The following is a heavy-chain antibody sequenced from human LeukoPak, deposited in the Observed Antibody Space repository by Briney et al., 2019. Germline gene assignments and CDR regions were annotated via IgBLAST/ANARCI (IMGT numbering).Heavy chain of an antibody. J-gene: IGHJ4*02. D-gene: IGHD3-22*01. Sequence: GGSLRLSCAASGFTFSDYYMSWIRQAPGKGLEWVSYICDSGRTIFYADSVKGRFTISRDNAKNSVYLQMNNLGAEDTAVYYCARDRLGDYDHSGYYDKWGQGTLVAVSS. V-gene: IGHV3-11*01. CDR2: ICDSGRTI. CDR3: ARDRLGDYDHSGYYDK. CDR1: GFTFSDYY.